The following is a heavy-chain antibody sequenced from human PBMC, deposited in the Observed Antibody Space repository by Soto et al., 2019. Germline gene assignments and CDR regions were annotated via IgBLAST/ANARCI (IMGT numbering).Heavy chain of an antibody. D-gene: IGHD6-6*01. V-gene: IGHV1-8*01. Sequence: ASVKVSCKASGYTFTSYDINWVRQATGQGLEWMGWMNPNSGNTGYAQKFQGRVTMTRNTSISTAYMELSRLRSDDTAVYYCARDRGAVSSSSSDLDYWGQGTMVTVSS. CDR2: MNPNSGNT. CDR1: GYTFTSYD. CDR3: ARDRGAVSSSSSDLDY. J-gene: IGHJ4*03.